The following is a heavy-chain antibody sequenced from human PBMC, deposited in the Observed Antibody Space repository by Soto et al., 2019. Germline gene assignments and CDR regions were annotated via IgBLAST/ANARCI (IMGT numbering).Heavy chain of an antibody. J-gene: IGHJ3*02. CDR2: INPATGAA. Sequence: QLHLVQSGAVVKKPGASVTVSCSASGYPVTAYYMHWVRQAPGRGLEWMGGINPATGAAKYTQTFQGRVTMTRDTTTSTVFMELSGLTSEDPAVFYCARGGGVGVAGSAAFDIWGQGTLVTVSS. CDR1: GYPVTAYY. D-gene: IGHD3-3*01. V-gene: IGHV1-2*02. CDR3: ARGGGVGVAGSAAFDI.